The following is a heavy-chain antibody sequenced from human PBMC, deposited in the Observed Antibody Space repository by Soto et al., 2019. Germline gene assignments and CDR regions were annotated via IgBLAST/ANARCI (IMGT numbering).Heavy chain of an antibody. CDR3: ARDQPVYYYDSSENAFDI. CDR2: IWYDGSNK. D-gene: IGHD3-22*01. CDR1: GFTFSSYG. V-gene: IGHV3-33*01. Sequence: QVQLVESGGGVVQPGRSLRLSCAASGFTFSSYGMHWVRQAPGKGLEWVAVIWYDGSNKYYADSVKGRFTISRDNSENTLYLQMNSLRAEDTAVYYCARDQPVYYYDSSENAFDIWGQGTMVTVSS. J-gene: IGHJ3*02.